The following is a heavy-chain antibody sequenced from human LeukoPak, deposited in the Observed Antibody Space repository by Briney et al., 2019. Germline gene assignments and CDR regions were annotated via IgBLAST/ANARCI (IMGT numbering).Heavy chain of an antibody. J-gene: IGHJ4*02. V-gene: IGHV1-2*02. CDR1: GYTFTEYY. CDR2: INPNSGGT. D-gene: IGHD3-9*01. CDR3: ARVLSDSTGYFYPY. Sequence: EASVKVSCKASGYTFTEYYMHWVRQAPGQGLEWMGWINPNSGGTNYAQKFQGRVTMSRDTSISTAYMVLSRLRSDDTAVYYCARVLSDSTGYFYPYWGQGTLVTVSS.